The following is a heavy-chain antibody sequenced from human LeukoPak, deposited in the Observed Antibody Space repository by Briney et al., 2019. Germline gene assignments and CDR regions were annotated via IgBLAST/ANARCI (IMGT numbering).Heavy chain of an antibody. CDR3: ARGAAYYDFWSGYYMGIHDY. V-gene: IGHV1-18*01. CDR2: ISAYNGNT. D-gene: IGHD3-3*01. Sequence: ASVKVSCKASGYTFTSYGISWVRQAPGQGLEWMGWISAYNGNTNYAQKLQGRVTMTTDTSTSTAYMELRSLRSDDTAVYYCARGAAYYDFWSGYYMGIHDYWGQGTLVTVSS. J-gene: IGHJ4*02. CDR1: GYTFTSYG.